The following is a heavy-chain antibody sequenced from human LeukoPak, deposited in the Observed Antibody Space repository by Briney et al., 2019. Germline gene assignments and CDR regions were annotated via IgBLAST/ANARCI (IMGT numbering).Heavy chain of an antibody. CDR3: ARGRGRAVAGPIYYYYYGMDV. V-gene: IGHV4-34*01. CDR2: INHSGST. D-gene: IGHD6-19*01. Sequence: ESLTLSRAASGFTFSSYPMSCLPHAPGKGLEWIGEINHSGSTNYNPSLKSRVTISGDTSKNQFSLKLSSVTAADTAVYYCARGRGRAVAGPIYYYYYGMDVWGQGTTVTVSS. J-gene: IGHJ6*02. CDR1: GFTFSSYP.